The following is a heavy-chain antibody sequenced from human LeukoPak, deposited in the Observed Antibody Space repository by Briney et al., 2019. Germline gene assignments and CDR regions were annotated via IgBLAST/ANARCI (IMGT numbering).Heavy chain of an antibody. CDR2: IYYSGDT. Sequence: SETLSLTCAVYGGSFSGYYWSWIRQPPGKGLEWIGYIYYSGDTNYNPSLKSRVTMSIDTSKDRFSLKLSSVTAADTAVFYCARASDYYYFDYWGQGTLVTVSS. V-gene: IGHV4-59*01. CDR1: GGSFSGYY. D-gene: IGHD3-22*01. J-gene: IGHJ4*02. CDR3: ARASDYYYFDY.